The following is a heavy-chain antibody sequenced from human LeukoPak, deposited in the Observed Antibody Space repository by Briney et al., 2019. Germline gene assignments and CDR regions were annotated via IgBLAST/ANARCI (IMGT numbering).Heavy chain of an antibody. V-gene: IGHV4-4*07. D-gene: IGHD3-9*01. J-gene: IGHJ4*02. CDR2: ISFSDGT. CDR1: GASVSSNY. CDR3: ARVRRHNYDWYADDS. Sequence: SETLSLTCAVSGASVSSNYWSWIRQSAGERLEWIGRISFSDGTNYSPSLKSRVSMSLDASKNQFSLKLTSVTAADTAVYYCARVRRHNYDWYADDSWGQGALVTVSS.